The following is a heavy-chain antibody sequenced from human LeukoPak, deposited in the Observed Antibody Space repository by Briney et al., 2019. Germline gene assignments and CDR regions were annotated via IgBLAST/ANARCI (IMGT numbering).Heavy chain of an antibody. V-gene: IGHV3-23*01. D-gene: IGHD3-10*01. CDR1: GFTFSSYA. CDR2: ISGSGGST. CDR3: AKIGFGELSFDY. J-gene: IGHJ4*02. Sequence: GGSLRLSCAASGFTFSSYAMSWVRQAPGKGLEWASAISGSGGSTYYADSVKGRFTISRDNSKNTLYLQMNSLRAEDTAVYYCAKIGFGELSFDYWGQGTLVTVSS.